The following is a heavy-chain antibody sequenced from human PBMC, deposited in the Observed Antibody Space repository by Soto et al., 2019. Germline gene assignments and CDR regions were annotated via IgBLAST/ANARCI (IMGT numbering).Heavy chain of an antibody. J-gene: IGHJ4*02. CDR1: RFTFSTYW. Sequence: EVQLVESGGGLVQPGGSLRLSCAASRFTFSTYWMSWVRQAPGKGLEWVANIQQDGSEKYYVDSVKGRFTISRDNAKNSLYLQMNSLRAEDTAVYYCARGGRIRASGWFAYWGQGTLVTVSS. D-gene: IGHD6-19*01. V-gene: IGHV3-7*03. CDR3: ARGGRIRASGWFAY. CDR2: IQQDGSEK.